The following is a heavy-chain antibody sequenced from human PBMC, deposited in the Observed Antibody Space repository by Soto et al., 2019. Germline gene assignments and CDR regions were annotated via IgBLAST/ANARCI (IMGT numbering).Heavy chain of an antibody. J-gene: IGHJ5*02. CDR1: GGSIITKAYD. V-gene: IGHV4-39*01. Sequence: SETLALTCTVSGGSIITKAYDWAWIRQPPGKGLEWIGFIYYSGSTYYNPSLKSRVTISVDKSKNQFSLKLSSVTAADTAVYYCARATLGSSSWYVPNWFDPWGQGTLVTVSS. CDR3: ARATLGSSSWYVPNWFDP. CDR2: IYYSGST. D-gene: IGHD6-13*01.